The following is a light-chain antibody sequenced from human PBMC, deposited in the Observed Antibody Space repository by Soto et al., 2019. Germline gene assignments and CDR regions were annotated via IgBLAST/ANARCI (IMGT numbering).Light chain of an antibody. CDR3: QHYSTWLLT. J-gene: IGKJ1*01. V-gene: IGKV3-15*01. CDR1: QSVSSK. Sequence: EIVMTQSPATLSVSPGERATLSCRASQSVSSKLAWYQQKPGQGPRLLIYGASTRATGIPDRFSASGSGTEFTLTISSLQSEDFAVYYCQHYSTWLLTFGQGTKVEIK. CDR2: GAS.